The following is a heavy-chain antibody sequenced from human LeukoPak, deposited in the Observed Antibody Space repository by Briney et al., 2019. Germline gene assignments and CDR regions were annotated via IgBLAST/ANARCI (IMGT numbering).Heavy chain of an antibody. D-gene: IGHD1/OR15-1a*01. J-gene: IGHJ6*03. CDR2: VYHVGTT. CDR1: GYSISSGYF. Sequence: PSETLSLTCTVSGYSISSGYFWGWIRQPPGKGLEWIGVYHVGTTDYNPSLKSRVTISVDRSKNQMSLKLSSVAAADTAVYYCGRDRTASAHYMDVWGRGTRVTVSS. V-gene: IGHV4-38-2*02. CDR3: GRDRTASAHYMDV.